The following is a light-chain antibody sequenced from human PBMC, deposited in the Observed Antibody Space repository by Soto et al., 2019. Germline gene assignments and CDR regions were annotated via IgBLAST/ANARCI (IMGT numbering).Light chain of an antibody. J-gene: IGLJ1*01. Sequence: QSVLTQPASVSGSPGQSITISCTGTSSDFGSYNLVSWYQQHPGKAPKLMIYEVSKRPSGVSNRFSGSKSGNTASLTISGLQAEDEADYYCCSHASSSPFYVFGTGTKVTVL. CDR3: CSHASSSPFYV. CDR1: SSDFGSYNL. V-gene: IGLV2-23*02. CDR2: EVS.